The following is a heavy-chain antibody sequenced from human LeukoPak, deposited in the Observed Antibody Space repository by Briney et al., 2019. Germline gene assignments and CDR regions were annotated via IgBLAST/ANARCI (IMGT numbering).Heavy chain of an antibody. CDR2: ITGSGTTT. J-gene: IGHJ3*01. V-gene: IGHV3-23*01. D-gene: IGHD4-17*01. CDR3: GIDPNGDYIGAFDF. Sequence: GGSLRHSCAASGFTFSSYAMSWVRQAPGKGLEWVSSITGSGTTTRYADSVKGRFTISRDNSVDTLYLQMNSLSAEDTAVYYCGIDPNGDYIGAFDFWGQGTMVTVSS. CDR1: GFTFSSYA.